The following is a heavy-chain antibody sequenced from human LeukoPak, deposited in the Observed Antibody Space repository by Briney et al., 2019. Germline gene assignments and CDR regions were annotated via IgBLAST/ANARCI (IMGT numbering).Heavy chain of an antibody. CDR1: GGTFSNYA. V-gene: IGHV1-69*05. Sequence: ASVKVSCKASGGTFSNYAISWVRQAPGQGLEWMGGMMPIFGTANYAQRFQGRVTITTDESTTTVYMDLSSLRSEDTAVYYCATNSKPSNDFWSGYYYDYWGQGTLVTVSS. J-gene: IGHJ4*02. CDR2: MMPIFGTA. CDR3: ATNSKPSNDFWSGYYYDY. D-gene: IGHD3-3*01.